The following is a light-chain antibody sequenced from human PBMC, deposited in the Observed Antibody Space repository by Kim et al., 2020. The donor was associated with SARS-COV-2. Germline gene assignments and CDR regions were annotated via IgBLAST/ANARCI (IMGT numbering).Light chain of an antibody. CDR2: KDT. CDR3: QSPDSSATWV. Sequence: SYELTQPPSVSVSPGQTARITCSGDALPNQYVYWYKQRPGRAPVLIIYKDTERPSGVPERISGSSSGTTATLTISGVQAEDESDYYCQSPDSSATWVFGGGTKVTVL. CDR1: ALPNQY. J-gene: IGLJ3*02. V-gene: IGLV3-25*03.